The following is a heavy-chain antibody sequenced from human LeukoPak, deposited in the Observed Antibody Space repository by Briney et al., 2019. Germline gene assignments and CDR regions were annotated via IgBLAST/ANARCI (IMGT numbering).Heavy chain of an antibody. CDR1: GFTFSSYA. V-gene: IGHV3-30-3*01. CDR3: ARSRYNWNDQINYYYYGMDV. CDR2: ISYDGSNK. D-gene: IGHD1-1*01. J-gene: IGHJ6*02. Sequence: GGSLRLSCAASGFTFSSYAMHWVRQAPGKGLEWVAVISYDGSNKYYADSVKGRFTISRDNSTNTLYLQMNSLRAEDTAVYYCARSRYNWNDQINYYYYGMDVWGQGTTVTVSS.